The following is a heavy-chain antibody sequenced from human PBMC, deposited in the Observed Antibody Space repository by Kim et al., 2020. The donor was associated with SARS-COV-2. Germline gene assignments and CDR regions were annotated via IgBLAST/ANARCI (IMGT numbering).Heavy chain of an antibody. V-gene: IGHV4-4*07. Sequence: SETLSLTCTVSGGSISSYYWSWIRQPAGNGLEWIGRIYTSGSTNYNPSLKSRVTMSVDTSKNQFSLKLSSVTAADTAVYYCARDQYYYDSSGYYRIIDYWGQGTLVTVSS. CDR1: GGSISSYY. D-gene: IGHD3-22*01. J-gene: IGHJ4*02. CDR2: IYTSGST. CDR3: ARDQYYYDSSGYYRIIDY.